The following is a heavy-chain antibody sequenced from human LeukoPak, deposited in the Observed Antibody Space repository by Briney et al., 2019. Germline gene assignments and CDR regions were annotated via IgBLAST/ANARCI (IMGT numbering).Heavy chain of an antibody. CDR2: INHSGST. CDR1: GGSFSGYY. V-gene: IGHV4-34*01. CDR3: ARRVLGSYYYYGMDV. D-gene: IGHD1-14*01. Sequence: SETLSLTCAVYGGSFSGYYWSWIRQPPGKGLEWIGEINHSGSTNYNPSLKSRVTISVDTSKNQFSLKLSSVTAADTAVYYCARRVLGSYYYYGMDVWGQGTTVTDSS. J-gene: IGHJ6*02.